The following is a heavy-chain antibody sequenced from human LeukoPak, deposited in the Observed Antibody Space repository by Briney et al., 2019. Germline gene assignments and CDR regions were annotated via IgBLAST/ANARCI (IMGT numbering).Heavy chain of an antibody. J-gene: IGHJ4*02. V-gene: IGHV4-4*02. CDR2: IYHSGST. CDR3: AISYRSSSSSDY. CDR1: GGSISSSNW. Sequence: PSETLSLTCAVSGGSISSSNWWSWVRQPPGKGLGWIGEIYHSGSTNYNPSLKSRVTISVDKSKNQFSLKLSSVTAADTAVYYCAISYRSSSSSDYWGQGTLVTVSS. D-gene: IGHD6-6*01.